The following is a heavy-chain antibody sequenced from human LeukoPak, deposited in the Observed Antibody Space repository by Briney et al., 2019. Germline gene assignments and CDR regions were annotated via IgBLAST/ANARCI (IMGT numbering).Heavy chain of an antibody. CDR3: ARDGLWFGESYYYYYMDV. CDR1: GYTFTSYG. J-gene: IGHJ6*03. Sequence: GASVKVSCKASGYTFTSYGISWVRQAPGQGLEWMGWISAYNGNTNYAQKLQGRVTMTTDTSTSTAYMELRSLRSDDTAVYYCARDGLWFGESYYYYYMDVWGKGTTVTISS. V-gene: IGHV1-18*01. CDR2: ISAYNGNT. D-gene: IGHD3-10*01.